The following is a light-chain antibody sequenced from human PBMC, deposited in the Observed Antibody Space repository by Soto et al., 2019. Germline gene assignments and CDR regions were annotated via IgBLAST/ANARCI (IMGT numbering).Light chain of an antibody. CDR1: QSINSN. CDR2: DAS. CDR3: QQYHNWPPWT. J-gene: IGKJ1*01. V-gene: IGKV3-15*01. Sequence: EIVLTQSPGTLSLSPGERATLSCWASQSINSNLAWYQQKPGQAPRLLIFDASTRATGIPARFSGSGSGTEFTLTISTLQSEDVAIYYCQQYHNWPPWTFGQGTKVDI.